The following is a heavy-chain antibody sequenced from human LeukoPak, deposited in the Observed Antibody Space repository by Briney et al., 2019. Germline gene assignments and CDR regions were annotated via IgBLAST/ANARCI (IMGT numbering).Heavy chain of an antibody. D-gene: IGHD6-13*01. J-gene: IGHJ4*02. Sequence: ASVKVSCKASGYTFTGYYMHWVRQAPGQALEWMGWINPNSGGTNYAQKFQGRVTMTRDTSISTAYMELSRLRSDDTAVYYCAREAAAGTIYYFDYWGQGTLVTVSS. CDR3: AREAAAGTIYYFDY. CDR1: GYTFTGYY. V-gene: IGHV1-2*02. CDR2: INPNSGGT.